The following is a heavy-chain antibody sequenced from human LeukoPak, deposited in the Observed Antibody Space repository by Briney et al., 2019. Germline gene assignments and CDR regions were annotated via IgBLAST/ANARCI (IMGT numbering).Heavy chain of an antibody. V-gene: IGHV1-69*04. CDR3: ARRGGWYYFDY. D-gene: IGHD6-19*01. CDR1: GGTFSSYA. CDR2: IIPILGIA. Sequence: VASVKVSCKASGGTFSSYAISWVRQAPGQGLEWMGRIIPILGIANYAQKFQGRVTITADKSTSTAYMELSSLRSEDTAVYYCARRGGWYYFDYWGQGTLVTVSS. J-gene: IGHJ4*02.